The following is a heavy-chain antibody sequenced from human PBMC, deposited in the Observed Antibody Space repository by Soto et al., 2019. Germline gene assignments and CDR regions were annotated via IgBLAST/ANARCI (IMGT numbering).Heavy chain of an antibody. J-gene: IGHJ4*02. CDR2: IDPSDSYI. V-gene: IGHV5-10-1*01. CDR3: ARLGAATWLGY. D-gene: IGHD6-19*01. CDR1: GYTFSGHW. Sequence: GESLKISCKTSGYTFSGHWISWVRQVPGKGLQWMGNIDPSDSYINYNPAFRGHVTFSVDKSSSTAYLHWRSLGPSDTAIYYCARLGAATWLGYWGQGTLVTVSS.